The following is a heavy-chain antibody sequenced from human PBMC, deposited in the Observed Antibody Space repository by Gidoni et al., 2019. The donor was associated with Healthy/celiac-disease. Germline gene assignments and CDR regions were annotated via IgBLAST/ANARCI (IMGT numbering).Heavy chain of an antibody. V-gene: IGHV4-39*01. D-gene: IGHD6-19*01. CDR1: GGSISSSSYS. J-gene: IGHJ6*02. Sequence: QLQLQESGPGLVKPSETLSLTCTVSGGSISSSSYSWGWIRQPPGKGLEWIGSIYYSGSTYYNPSLKSRVTISVDTSKNQFSLKLSSVTAADTAVYYCAGPYSSGWYPYYYYYGMDVWGQGTTVTVSS. CDR2: IYYSGST. CDR3: AGPYSSGWYPYYYYYGMDV.